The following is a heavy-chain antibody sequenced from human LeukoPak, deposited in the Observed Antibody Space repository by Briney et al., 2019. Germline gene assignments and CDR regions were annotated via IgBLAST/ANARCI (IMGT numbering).Heavy chain of an antibody. V-gene: IGHV4-61*02. D-gene: IGHD2-8*02. Sequence: PSQTLSLTCSVSGGSISSGSYYWSWIRQPAGKGLEWIGRIYTSGSTNYNPSLKSRVTISVDTSKDQSSLKLSSVTAADTAVYYCARVLVGPYWFDPWGQGTLVTVSS. CDR3: ARVLVGPYWFDP. CDR1: GGSISSGSYY. J-gene: IGHJ5*02. CDR2: IYTSGST.